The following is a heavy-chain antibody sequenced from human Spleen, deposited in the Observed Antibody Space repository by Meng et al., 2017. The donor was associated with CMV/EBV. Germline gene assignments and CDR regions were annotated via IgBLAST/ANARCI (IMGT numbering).Heavy chain of an antibody. Sequence: SGGDFVRYTFSWVRQAPGQGLEWMGRVVHFIDIANYAPKFRGRITITADKSTNTTYMKLTNLRSDDTAVYFCARMGPALPYNWFDPWGQGTLVTVSS. V-gene: IGHV1-69*02. CDR1: GGDFVRYT. J-gene: IGHJ5*02. CDR3: ARMGPALPYNWFDP. CDR2: VVHFIDIA.